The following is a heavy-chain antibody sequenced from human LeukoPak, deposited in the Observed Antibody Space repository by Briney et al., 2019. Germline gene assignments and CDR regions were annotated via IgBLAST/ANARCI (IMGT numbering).Heavy chain of an antibody. Sequence: ASVKVSCKASGYTFTSYYMHWVRQAPGQGLEWMGIINPSGGSTSYAQKFQGRVTMTRDTSTSTAYMELSSLRSEDTAVYYYASQRFGDPHNYYYYGMDVWGQGTTVTVSS. V-gene: IGHV1-46*01. J-gene: IGHJ6*02. CDR1: GYTFTSYY. CDR3: ASQRFGDPHNYYYYGMDV. D-gene: IGHD3-10*01. CDR2: INPSGGST.